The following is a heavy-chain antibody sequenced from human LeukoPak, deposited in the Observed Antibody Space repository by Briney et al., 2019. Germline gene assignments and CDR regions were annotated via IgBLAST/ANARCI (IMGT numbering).Heavy chain of an antibody. CDR2: IYTSGST. CDR3: ARGPGYSGYDQVGYYFDY. CDR1: GGSISSGSYY. J-gene: IGHJ4*02. D-gene: IGHD5-12*01. V-gene: IGHV4-61*02. Sequence: PSETLSLTCTVSGGSISSGSYYWSWIRQPAGKGLEWIGRIYTSGSTNYNPSLKSRVTISADTSKNQFSLKLSSVTAADTAVYYCARGPGYSGYDQVGYYFDYWGQGTLVTVSS.